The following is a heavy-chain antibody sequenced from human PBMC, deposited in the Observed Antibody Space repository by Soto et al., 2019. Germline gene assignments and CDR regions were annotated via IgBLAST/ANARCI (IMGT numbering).Heavy chain of an antibody. CDR3: ARGGDLIVALDY. CDR1: GGSFSGYY. Sequence: KPSETLSLTCAVYGGSFSGYYWSWIRQPPGKGLEWIGEINHSGSTNYNPSLKSRVTISVDTSKNQFSLKLSSVTAADTAVYYCARGGDLIVALDYWGQGTLVTVSS. J-gene: IGHJ4*02. CDR2: INHSGST. D-gene: IGHD2-21*01. V-gene: IGHV4-34*01.